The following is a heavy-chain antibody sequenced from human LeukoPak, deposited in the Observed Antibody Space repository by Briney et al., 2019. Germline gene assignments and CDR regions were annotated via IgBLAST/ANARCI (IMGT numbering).Heavy chain of an antibody. CDR1: GFTFSDYA. CDR3: ARSVPDYTRFDY. D-gene: IGHD4-11*01. Sequence: PGGSLRLSCVASGFTFSDYAMNWVRQAPGKGLEWVSTFKTYSGQVYYAESVRGRFTISRVNSKNTVYLEMSSLRAEDTALYFCARSVPDYTRFDYWGQGALVTVSS. CDR2: FKTYSGQV. V-gene: IGHV3-23*01. J-gene: IGHJ4*02.